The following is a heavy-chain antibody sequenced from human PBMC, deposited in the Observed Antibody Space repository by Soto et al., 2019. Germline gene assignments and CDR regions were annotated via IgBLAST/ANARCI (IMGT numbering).Heavy chain of an antibody. CDR3: TRLSEGAYYHYGMNV. V-gene: IGHV3-73*01. D-gene: IGHD1-26*01. CDR1: GFSFSDYA. J-gene: IGHJ6*02. CDR2: IKNRANNYAT. Sequence: EEQVVESGGGLVQPGGSLKLSCAGSGFSFSDYAIHWVRQASGKGLEWVGRIKNRANNYATASAASLKGRLTGSRDDSTNTAYLQMNSLETDDTAVYYCTRLSEGAYYHYGMNVWGQGTTVTVSS.